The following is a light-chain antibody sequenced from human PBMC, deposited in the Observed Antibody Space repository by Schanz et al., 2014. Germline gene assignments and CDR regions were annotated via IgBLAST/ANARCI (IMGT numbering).Light chain of an antibody. CDR3: SSYTSSSTLDVV. J-gene: IGLJ2*01. CDR2: DCS. V-gene: IGLV2-14*01. CDR1: SSDVGGYNY. Sequence: QSALTQPASVSGSPGQSITISCTGTSSDVGGYNYVSWYQKHPGKAPKLMIYDCSNRPSGVFKRFSGYKSGNTASLTISGLQDEDEDDYYCSSYTSSSTLDVVFGGGTKLTVL.